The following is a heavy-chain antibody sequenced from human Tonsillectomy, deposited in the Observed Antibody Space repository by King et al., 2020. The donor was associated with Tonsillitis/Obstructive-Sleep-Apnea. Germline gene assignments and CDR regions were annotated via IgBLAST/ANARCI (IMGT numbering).Heavy chain of an antibody. CDR2: IYPGDSDI. V-gene: IGHV5-51*01. Sequence: QLVQSGAGVQKPGESLKISCQGSGYSFSSYWIAWVRQMPGKGLEWMGIIYPGDSDIRYSPSFQGQVTISDDKSISTAYLQWSSPKASDTAMYYCARQYYGINYYYMDVWGKGTTVTVSS. CDR3: ARQYYGINYYYMDV. CDR1: GYSFSSYW. D-gene: IGHD3-10*01. J-gene: IGHJ6*03.